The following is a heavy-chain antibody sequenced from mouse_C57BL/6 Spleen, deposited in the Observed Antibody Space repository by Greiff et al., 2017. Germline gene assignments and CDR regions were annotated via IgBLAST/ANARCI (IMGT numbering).Heavy chain of an antibody. CDR1: GYAFSSYW. J-gene: IGHJ3*01. V-gene: IGHV1-80*01. D-gene: IGHD2-4*01. Sequence: QVQLKESGAELVKPGASVKISCKASGYAFSSYWMNWVKQRPGKGLEWIGQIYPGDGDTNYNGKFKGKATLTADKSSSTAYMQLSSLTSEDSAVYFCARDHYDYDWGQGTLVTVSA. CDR2: IYPGDGDT. CDR3: ARDHYDYD.